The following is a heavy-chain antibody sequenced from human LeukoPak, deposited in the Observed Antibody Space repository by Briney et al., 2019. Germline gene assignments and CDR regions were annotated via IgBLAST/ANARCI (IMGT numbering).Heavy chain of an antibody. CDR1: GGSISSYY. J-gene: IGHJ4*02. V-gene: IGHV4-59*01. CDR2: IYYSGST. D-gene: IGHD3-10*01. CDR3: ARAVTMVRGVSGHYFDY. Sequence: SETLSLTCTVSGGSISSYYWSWIRQPPGKGLEWIGYIYYSGSTNYNPSLKGRVTISVDTSKNQFSLKLSSVTAADTAVYYCARAVTMVRGVSGHYFDYWGQGTLVTVSS.